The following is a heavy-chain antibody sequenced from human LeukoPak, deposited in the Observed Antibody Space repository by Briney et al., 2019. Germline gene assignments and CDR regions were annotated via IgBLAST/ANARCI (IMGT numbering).Heavy chain of an antibody. CDR1: GVSISSSSYY. Sequence: SETLSLTCTVSGVSISSSSYYWAWIRQPPGRGGERIVRIYYTGTTYYNAALKSRVTISVDPSMNQLSLRLISGTAADTAVYYCARVVRGYSGYSGRLIDYWGQGTPVTVSS. V-gene: IGHV4-39*01. CDR3: ARVVRGYSGYSGRLIDY. D-gene: IGHD5-12*01. J-gene: IGHJ4*02. CDR2: IYYTGTT.